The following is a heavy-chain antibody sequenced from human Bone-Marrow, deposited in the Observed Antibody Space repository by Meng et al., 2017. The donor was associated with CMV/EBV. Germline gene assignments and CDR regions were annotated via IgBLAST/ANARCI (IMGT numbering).Heavy chain of an antibody. V-gene: IGHV1-2*02. CDR2: INPNSGGT. D-gene: IGHD2-2*01. CDR3: ARVGYCSSTSCYYNLNYYYYGMDV. CDR1: GYTFTGYY. Sequence: ASVKVSCKASGYTFTGYYMHWVRQAPGQGLEWMGWINPNSGGTNYAQKFQGRVTMTRDTSISTAYMELSRLRSDDTAVYYCARVGYCSSTSCYYNLNYYYYGMDVWGQGTTVTFSS. J-gene: IGHJ6*02.